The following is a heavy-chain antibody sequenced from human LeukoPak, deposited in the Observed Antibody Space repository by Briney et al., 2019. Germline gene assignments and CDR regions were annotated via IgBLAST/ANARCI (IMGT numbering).Heavy chain of an antibody. V-gene: IGHV3-23*01. CDR2: ISDSDST. Sequence: GGSLRLSCAASGFTFSSYAMTWVRQAPGKGLEWVSTISDSDSTYYADSVKGRFTISRDNSKNTLYMQMNSLRAEDTAVYYCAKAPTNIWFGENLDFRGQGTLVTVSS. CDR3: AKAPTNIWFGENLDF. CDR1: GFTFSSYA. J-gene: IGHJ4*02. D-gene: IGHD3-10*01.